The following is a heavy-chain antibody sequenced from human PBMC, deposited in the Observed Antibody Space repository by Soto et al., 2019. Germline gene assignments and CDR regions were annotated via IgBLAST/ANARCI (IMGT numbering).Heavy chain of an antibody. D-gene: IGHD3-3*01. CDR1: GYTFTSNS. CDR2: INAGNGDT. CDR3: ARDGARIAVFGVVYYFDY. Sequence: EASVKVSCKASGYTFTSNSIVWVRQAPGQGFEWMGWINAGNGDTNYSQKFQGRVAITTDTSASSAYLELSTLRSEDTAVYYCARDGARIAVFGVVYYFDYWGQGTVVTVS. V-gene: IGHV1-18*04. J-gene: IGHJ4*02.